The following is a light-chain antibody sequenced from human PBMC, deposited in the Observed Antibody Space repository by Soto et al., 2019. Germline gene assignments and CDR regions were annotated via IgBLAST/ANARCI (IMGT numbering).Light chain of an antibody. V-gene: IGKV3-20*01. CDR3: QQSYSTPLT. J-gene: IGKJ4*02. Sequence: LTQSASFLCPSVGDRATLSCRVGHAVSSSYLAWYQQKPGQAPRLLIYSASSRATGVPTRFSGSGSGTDFTLTISSLQPEDFATYYCQQSYSTPLTFGEGTKVDI. CDR2: SAS. CDR1: HAVSSSY.